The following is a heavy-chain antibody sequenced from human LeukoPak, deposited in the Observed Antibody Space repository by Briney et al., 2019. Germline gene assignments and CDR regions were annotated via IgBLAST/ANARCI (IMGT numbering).Heavy chain of an antibody. CDR3: ARDGYSFGHDFDY. CDR1: GFTFSSYW. V-gene: IGHV3-74*01. CDR2: IKGDGSST. Sequence: GGSLRLSCAASGFTFSSYWMHWVRHTPGKGQVWVSRIKGDGSSTSYADSVKGRFTISRDNAKNTLYLQMNSLRAEDTAVYYCARDGYSFGHDFDYWGQGTLVTVSS. J-gene: IGHJ4*02. D-gene: IGHD5-18*01.